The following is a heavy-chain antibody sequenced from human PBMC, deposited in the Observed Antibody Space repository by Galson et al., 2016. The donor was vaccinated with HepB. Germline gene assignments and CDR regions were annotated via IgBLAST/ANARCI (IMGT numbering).Heavy chain of an antibody. CDR2: ISGTGGSI. V-gene: IGHV3-23*01. CDR1: GFPFSSYA. J-gene: IGHJ4*02. D-gene: IGHD6-19*01. CDR3: ARIGLGNSSSLPDY. Sequence: SLRLSCAASGFPFSSYAISWVRQAPGKGLEWVSSISGTGGSIYYGDSVKGRFTISRDNSKNTMYLQMNSLRVEDTAVYYCARIGLGNSSSLPDYWGQGTLVTFSS.